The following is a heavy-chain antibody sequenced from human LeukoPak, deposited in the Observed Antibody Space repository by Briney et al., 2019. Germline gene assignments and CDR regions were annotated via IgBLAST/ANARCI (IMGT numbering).Heavy chain of an antibody. Sequence: RGSLRLSCAASGFTFSNAWMSWVRQAPGKGLEWVGRIKSKTDGGTTDYAAPVKGRFTISRDDSKNTLYLQMNSLKTEDTAVYYCTTDLPTYYYDSSADYWGQGTLVTVSS. CDR2: IKSKTDGGTT. V-gene: IGHV3-15*01. D-gene: IGHD3-22*01. J-gene: IGHJ4*02. CDR1: GFTFSNAW. CDR3: TTDLPTYYYDSSADY.